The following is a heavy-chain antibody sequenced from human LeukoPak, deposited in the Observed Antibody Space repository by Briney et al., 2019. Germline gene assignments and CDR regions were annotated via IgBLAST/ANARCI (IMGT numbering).Heavy chain of an antibody. V-gene: IGHV3-30*02. CDR3: AKDPRDYDILTGYDY. CDR1: GFTFSSYG. Sequence: GGSLRLSCAASGFTFSSYGMHWVRQAPGKGLEWVAFIRYDGSNKYYADSVKGRFTISRDNSKHTLYLQMNSLRAEDTAVYYCAKDPRDYDILTGYDYWGQGTLVTVSS. CDR2: IRYDGSNK. D-gene: IGHD3-9*01. J-gene: IGHJ4*02.